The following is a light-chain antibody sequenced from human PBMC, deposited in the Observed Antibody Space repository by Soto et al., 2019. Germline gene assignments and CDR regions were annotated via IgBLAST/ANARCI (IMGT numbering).Light chain of an antibody. CDR2: GES. J-gene: IGKJ1*01. V-gene: IGKV3-15*01. CDR1: QSVSSN. CDR3: QQYIDWPQT. Sequence: EIVLTQSPATLSVSPGESATLSCRASQSVSSNLAWYQQKPGQAPRLLIYGESTRAPGIPARFSGSGSGTEFTLTISSLQSEDFAIYYCQQYIDWPQTFGQGTKVDIK.